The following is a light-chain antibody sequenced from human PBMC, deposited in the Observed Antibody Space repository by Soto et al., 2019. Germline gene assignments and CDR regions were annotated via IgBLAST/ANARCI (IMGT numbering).Light chain of an antibody. J-gene: IGLJ7*01. Sequence: SYELTQLPSVSVSPGQTARITCSGDALPKQYAYWYQQKPGQAPVLVIYKDSERPSGIPERFSGSSSGTTVTLTISGVQAEDEAYYYCQSADSSGTPTVFGGVTQLTVL. V-gene: IGLV3-25*03. CDR3: QSADSSGTPTV. CDR1: ALPKQY. CDR2: KDS.